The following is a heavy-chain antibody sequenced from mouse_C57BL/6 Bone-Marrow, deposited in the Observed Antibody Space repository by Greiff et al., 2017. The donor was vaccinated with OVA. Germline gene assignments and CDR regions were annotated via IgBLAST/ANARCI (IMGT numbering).Heavy chain of an antibody. V-gene: IGHV1-15*01. Sequence: QVQLKESGAELVRPGASVTLSCKASGYTFTDYEMHWVKQTPVHGLEWIGAIDPETGGTAYNQKFKGKATLTVDKSSSTAHMELRSLTSEDSAVYYCARWGITVVADYWGQGTTLTVSS. CDR2: IDPETGGT. CDR3: ARWGITVVADY. CDR1: GYTFTDYE. D-gene: IGHD1-1*01. J-gene: IGHJ2*01.